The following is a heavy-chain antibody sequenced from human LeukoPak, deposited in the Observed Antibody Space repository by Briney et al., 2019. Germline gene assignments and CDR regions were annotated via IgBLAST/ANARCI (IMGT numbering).Heavy chain of an antibody. CDR1: GFTFSSYG. CDR3: ARDVSSSWYDY. CDR2: IWYDGSNK. D-gene: IGHD6-13*01. J-gene: IGHJ4*02. Sequence: GGSLRLSCAASGFTFSSYGMHWVRQAPGKGLEWVAVIWYDGSNKYYADSVKGRFTISRDNSKNTLYLQMNSLRAEDTAVYYCARDVSSSWYDYWGQGTLVTVSS. V-gene: IGHV3-33*01.